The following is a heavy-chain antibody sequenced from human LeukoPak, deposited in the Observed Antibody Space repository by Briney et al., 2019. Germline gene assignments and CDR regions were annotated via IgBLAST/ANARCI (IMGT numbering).Heavy chain of an antibody. Sequence: SETLSLTCTVSGGSISSGSYYWSWIRQPAGKGLEWIGRIYTSGSTNYNPSLKSRVTISVDTSKNQFSLKLSSVTAADTAVYYCARGRELFDYWSQGTLVTVSS. CDR2: IYTSGST. V-gene: IGHV4-61*02. CDR3: ARGRELFDY. D-gene: IGHD3-10*01. J-gene: IGHJ4*02. CDR1: GGSISSGSYY.